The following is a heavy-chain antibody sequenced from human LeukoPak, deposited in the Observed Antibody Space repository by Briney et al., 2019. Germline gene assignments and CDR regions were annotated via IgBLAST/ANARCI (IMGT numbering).Heavy chain of an antibody. CDR2: IGAGDTFT. CDR1: GFTFSSYA. V-gene: IGHV3-23*01. D-gene: IGHD6-19*01. J-gene: IGHJ4*02. CDR3: AKDASGWLQFDYYFDY. Sequence: GSLRLSCTASGFTFSSYAMNWFRQAPGGGLEWVSGIGAGDTFTYYADSVKGRFTISRDNSKSTLYLQMSSLRAADTAVYYCAKDASGWLQFDYYFDYWGQGTLVTVSS.